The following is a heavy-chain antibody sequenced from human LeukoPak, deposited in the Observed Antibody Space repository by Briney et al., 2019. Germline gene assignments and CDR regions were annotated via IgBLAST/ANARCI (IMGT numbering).Heavy chain of an antibody. CDR2: ISYDGSNK. CDR3: AKGYIVATTRSGFDY. CDR1: GFTFSSYG. V-gene: IGHV3-30*18. J-gene: IGHJ4*02. D-gene: IGHD5-12*01. Sequence: PGGSLRLSCAASGFTFSSYGMHWVRQAPGKGLEWVAVISYDGSNKYYADSVKGRFTISRDNSKNTLYLQMNSLRAEDTAVYYCAKGYIVATTRSGFDYWGQGTLVTVSS.